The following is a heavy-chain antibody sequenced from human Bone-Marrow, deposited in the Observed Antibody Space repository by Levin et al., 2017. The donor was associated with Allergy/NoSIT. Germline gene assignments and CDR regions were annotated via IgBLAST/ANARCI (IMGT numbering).Heavy chain of an antibody. CDR3: AKGGDIVVVVAATPYDY. J-gene: IGHJ4*02. CDR2: ISGSGGST. V-gene: IGHV3-23*01. CDR1: GFTFSSYA. Sequence: GESLKISCAASGFTFSSYAMSWVRQAPGKGLEWVSAISGSGGSTYYADSVKGRFTISRDNSKNTLYLQMNSLRAEDTAVYYCAKGGDIVVVVAATPYDYWGQGTLVTVSS. D-gene: IGHD2-15*01.